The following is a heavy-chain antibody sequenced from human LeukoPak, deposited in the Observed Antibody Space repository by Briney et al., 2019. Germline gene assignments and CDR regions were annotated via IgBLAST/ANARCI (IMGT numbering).Heavy chain of an antibody. V-gene: IGHV1-69*13. CDR1: GYTFTSYG. CDR2: IIPIFGTA. D-gene: IGHD3-10*01. J-gene: IGHJ6*03. CDR3: ATCITMVRGVIAYYYYMDV. Sequence: ASVKVSCKASGYTFTSYGISRVRQAPGQGLEWMGGIIPIFGTANYAQKFQGRVTITADESTSTAYMELSSLRSEGTAVYYCATCITMVRGVIAYYYYMDVWGKGTTVTISS.